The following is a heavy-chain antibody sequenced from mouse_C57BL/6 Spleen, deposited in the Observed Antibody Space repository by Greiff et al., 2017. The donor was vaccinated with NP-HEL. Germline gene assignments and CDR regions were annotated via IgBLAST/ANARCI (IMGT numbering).Heavy chain of an antibody. CDR3: ARHSYYGSSPYYFDY. J-gene: IGHJ2*01. CDR2: ISYDGSN. CDR1: GYSITSGYY. D-gene: IGHD1-1*01. V-gene: IGHV3-6*01. Sequence: EVKLQESGPGLVKPSQSLSLTCSVTGYSITSGYYWNWIRQFPGNKLEWMGNISYDGSNNYNPSLKNRISITRDTSKNQFFLKLNSVTTEDTATYYCARHSYYGSSPYYFDYWGQGTTLTVSS.